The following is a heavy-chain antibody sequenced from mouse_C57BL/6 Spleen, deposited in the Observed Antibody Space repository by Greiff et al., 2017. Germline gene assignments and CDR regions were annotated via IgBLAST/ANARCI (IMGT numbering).Heavy chain of an antibody. D-gene: IGHD2-4*01. J-gene: IGHJ3*01. CDR2: IYPGDGDT. V-gene: IGHV1-82*01. CDR1: GYAFSSSW. Sequence: QVQLQQSGPELVKPGASVKISCKASGYAFSSSWMNWVKQRPGKGLEWIGRIYPGDGDTNYNGKFKGKATLTADKSSSTAYMQLSSLTSEDSAVYFCARDYDYDGVAYWGQGTLVTVSA. CDR3: ARDYDYDGVAY.